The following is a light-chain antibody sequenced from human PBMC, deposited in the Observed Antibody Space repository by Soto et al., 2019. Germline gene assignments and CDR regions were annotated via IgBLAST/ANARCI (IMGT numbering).Light chain of an antibody. V-gene: IGKV2-28*01. CDR2: LGS. J-gene: IGKJ5*01. Sequence: DIVMTQSPLSLPVTPGEPASMSCRSSQSLLHSNGYNYFDWYLQKPGQSPQLLIYLGSNRASGVPERFSGSGSGTDFTLKISRVEAEDVGVYYCMQALQIPPTFGQGTRLEIK. CDR1: QSLLHSNGYNY. CDR3: MQALQIPPT.